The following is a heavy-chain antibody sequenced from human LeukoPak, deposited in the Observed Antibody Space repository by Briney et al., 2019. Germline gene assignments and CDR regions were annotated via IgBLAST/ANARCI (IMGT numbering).Heavy chain of an antibody. CDR2: INPSGGST. V-gene: IGHV1-46*01. J-gene: IGHJ5*02. D-gene: IGHD4-17*01. CDR1: GYTFTSYY. CDR3: ARDRQEYGDYGSGGFDP. Sequence: ASVKVSCKASGYTFTSYYMHWVRQAPGQGLEWMGIINPSGGSTSYAQKFQGRVTMTRDMSTSTVYMELSSLRSEDTAVYYCARDRQEYGDYGSGGFDPWGQGTLVTVSS.